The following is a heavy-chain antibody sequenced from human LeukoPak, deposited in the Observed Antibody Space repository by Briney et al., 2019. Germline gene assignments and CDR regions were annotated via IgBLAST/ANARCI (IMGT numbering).Heavy chain of an antibody. CDR2: IIPIFGTA. Sequence: SVRVSCKASGGTFSSYAISWVRQAPGQGLEWMGGIIPIFGTANYAQKFQGRVTITADESTSTAYMELSSLRSEDTAVYYCAREGFWSGFNWFDPWGQGTLVTVSS. J-gene: IGHJ5*02. CDR1: GGTFSSYA. V-gene: IGHV1-69*01. D-gene: IGHD3-3*01. CDR3: AREGFWSGFNWFDP.